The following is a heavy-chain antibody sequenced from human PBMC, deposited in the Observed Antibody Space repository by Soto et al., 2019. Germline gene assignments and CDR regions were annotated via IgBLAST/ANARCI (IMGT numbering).Heavy chain of an antibody. Sequence: GGSLRLSCAASGFTFSSYAMHWVRQAPGKGLEWVAVISYDGSNKYYADSVKGRFTISRDNSKNTLYLQMNSLRAEDTAVYYCARDMAVAGTHYYYGMDVWGQGTTVTVSS. V-gene: IGHV3-30-3*01. CDR1: GFTFSSYA. CDR2: ISYDGSNK. CDR3: ARDMAVAGTHYYYGMDV. D-gene: IGHD6-19*01. J-gene: IGHJ6*02.